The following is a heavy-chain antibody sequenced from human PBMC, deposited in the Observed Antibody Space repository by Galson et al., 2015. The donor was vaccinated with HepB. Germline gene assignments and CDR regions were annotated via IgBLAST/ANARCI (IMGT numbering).Heavy chain of an antibody. J-gene: IGHJ6*02. V-gene: IGHV3-21*01. D-gene: IGHD3-16*01. CDR3: ARDLLGEYSYSWYSYYYGMDV. Sequence: SLRLSCAASGFTFSDYCMNWVRQAPGKGLEWVSSISSSSAYIYYADSVKGRFTISRDNAKNSLYLQINSLRAEDTAVYYCARDLLGEYSYSWYSYYYGMDVWGQGTTVTVSS. CDR2: ISSSSAYI. CDR1: GFTFSDYC.